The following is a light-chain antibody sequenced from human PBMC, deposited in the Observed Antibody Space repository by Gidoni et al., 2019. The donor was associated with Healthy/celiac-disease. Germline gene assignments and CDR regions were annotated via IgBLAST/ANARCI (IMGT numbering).Light chain of an antibody. CDR2: DAS. J-gene: IGKJ1*01. Sequence: EIVLTQSPATLSLSPGERATLSCRASQSVSSYLAWYQQRPGQAPRLLIYDASNRATGIPARFSGSGSGTDCTLPISSLEPDDFAVYYCQQRSNWSWTFGQGTKVEIK. CDR1: QSVSSY. CDR3: QQRSNWSWT. V-gene: IGKV3-11*01.